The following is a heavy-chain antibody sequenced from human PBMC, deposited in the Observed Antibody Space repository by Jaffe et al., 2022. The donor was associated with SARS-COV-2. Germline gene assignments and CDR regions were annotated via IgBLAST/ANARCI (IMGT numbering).Heavy chain of an antibody. Sequence: QLQLQESGPGLVKPSETLSLTCTVSGGSISSSRYYWAWIRQPPGKGLEWIGTIYYTGSTYYNPSLKSRVTISVDTSKNQFSLKVSSVTAADTAVYYCARVQDTSGWYFNWFDPWGQGTLVTVSS. J-gene: IGHJ5*02. CDR2: IYYTGST. CDR1: GGSISSSRYY. V-gene: IGHV4-39*01. CDR3: ARVQDTSGWYFNWFDP. D-gene: IGHD6-19*01.